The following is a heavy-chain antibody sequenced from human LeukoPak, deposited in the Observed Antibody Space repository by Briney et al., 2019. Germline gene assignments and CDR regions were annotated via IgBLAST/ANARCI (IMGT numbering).Heavy chain of an antibody. CDR3: ARGLDGGIPDY. D-gene: IGHD3-16*01. J-gene: IGHJ4*02. CDR2: IYSGGSA. Sequence: GGSLRLSCAASGFTVSSNYMSWVRQAPGKGLEWVSVIYSGGSAYYADSVKGRFTISRDNSKNTLYLQMNSLRAEDTAVYYCARGLDGGIPDYWGQGTLVTVSS. CDR1: GFTVSSNY. V-gene: IGHV3-66*01.